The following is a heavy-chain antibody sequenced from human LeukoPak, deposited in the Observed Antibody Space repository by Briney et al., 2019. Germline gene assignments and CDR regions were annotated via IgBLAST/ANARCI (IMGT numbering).Heavy chain of an antibody. CDR1: GYTFTGYY. J-gene: IGHJ4*02. CDR2: INPNSGGT. V-gene: IGHV1-2*02. Sequence: ASVKVSCKASGYTFTGYYMHWVRQAPGQGLEWMGWINPNSGGTNYAQKFQGRVTMTRDTSICTAYMELSRLRSDDTAVYYCARANGAAAGLDYWGQGTLVTVSS. CDR3: ARANGAAAGLDY. D-gene: IGHD6-13*01.